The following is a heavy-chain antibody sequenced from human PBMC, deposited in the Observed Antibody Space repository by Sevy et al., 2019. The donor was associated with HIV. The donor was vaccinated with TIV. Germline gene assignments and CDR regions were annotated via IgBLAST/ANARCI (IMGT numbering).Heavy chain of an antibody. V-gene: IGHV3-7*03. CDR1: GFTFSSYW. CDR3: ARVVGAGLREAFDI. D-gene: IGHD2-15*01. CDR2: IKQDGSEK. Sequence: GGSLRLSCAASGFTFSSYWMSWVRQAPGKGLEWVANIKQDGSEKYYVDSVKGRFTISRDNAKNSLYLQMNSLRAEDTAVYYCARVVGAGLREAFDIWGQGTMVTVSS. J-gene: IGHJ3*02.